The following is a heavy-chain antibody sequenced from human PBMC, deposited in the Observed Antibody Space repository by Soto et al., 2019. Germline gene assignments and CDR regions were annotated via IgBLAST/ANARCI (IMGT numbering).Heavy chain of an antibody. V-gene: IGHV2-5*02. CDR3: AHSRSRDGDNFQYYFDY. CDR2: IYWDDDK. CDR1: GLSLSTSGVG. Sequence: QITLKESGPTLVKPTQTLTLTCTFSGLSLSTSGVGVGWIRQPPGKALEWLALIYWDDDKRYCPSLKSRLTITKDTSKNQVVLTMTNMDPVDTATYYCAHSRSRDGDNFQYYFDYWGQGTLVTVSS. J-gene: IGHJ4*02. D-gene: IGHD6-13*01.